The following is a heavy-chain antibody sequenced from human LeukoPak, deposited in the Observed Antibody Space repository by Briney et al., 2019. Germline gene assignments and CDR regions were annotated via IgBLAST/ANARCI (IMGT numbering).Heavy chain of an antibody. CDR2: IWYDGSNK. D-gene: IGHD1-26*01. V-gene: IGHV3-33*01. CDR3: ARDAGSTVGAPFDY. Sequence: PGGSLRLSCAASGFTFSSYGMHWVRQAPGKGLEWVAVIWYDGSNKYYVDSVKGRFTISRDNSKNTLYLQMNSLRAEDTAVYYCARDAGSTVGAPFDYWGQGTLVTVSS. J-gene: IGHJ4*02. CDR1: GFTFSSYG.